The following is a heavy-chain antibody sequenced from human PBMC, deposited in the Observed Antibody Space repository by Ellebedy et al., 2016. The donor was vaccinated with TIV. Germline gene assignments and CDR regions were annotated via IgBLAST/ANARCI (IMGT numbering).Heavy chain of an antibody. CDR1: GFTFSTNW. J-gene: IGHJ4*02. CDR3: ARSPYTGYSDLGFDY. Sequence: GESLKISCSASGFTFSTNWMSWVRQAPGKGLEWVANIRQDGNEKYYVDSVKGRFTISRDNAKNSLYLQMNSLRADDTAVYYCARSPYTGYSDLGFDYWGQGSLVTVSS. V-gene: IGHV3-7*01. D-gene: IGHD2-2*02. CDR2: IRQDGNEK.